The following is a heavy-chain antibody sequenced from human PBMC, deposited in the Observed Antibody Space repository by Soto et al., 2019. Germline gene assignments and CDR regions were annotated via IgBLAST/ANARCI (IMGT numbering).Heavy chain of an antibody. CDR3: AKSRSPYCSGGSCYGDLDY. CDR2: ISWNSGSI. D-gene: IGHD2-15*01. V-gene: IGHV3-9*01. J-gene: IGHJ4*02. Sequence: EVQLVESGGGLVQPGRSLRLSCAASGFTFDDYAMHWVRQAPGKGLEWVSGISWNSGSIGYADSVKGRFTISRDNAKNSRYLQMNSLRAEDTALYYCAKSRSPYCSGGSCYGDLDYWGQGTLVTVSS. CDR1: GFTFDDYA.